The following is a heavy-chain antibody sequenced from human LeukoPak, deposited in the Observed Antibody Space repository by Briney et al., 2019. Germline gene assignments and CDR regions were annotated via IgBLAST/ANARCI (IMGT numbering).Heavy chain of an antibody. CDR1: GYTFTGYY. J-gene: IGHJ4*02. CDR2: INPNSGGT. Sequence: ASVKVSCKASGYTFTGYYMHWVRQAPGQGLEWMGWINPNSGGTNYAQKFQGRVTMTRNTSISTAYMDLSSLRSEDTAVYYCARGSEWLQLNYWGQGTLVTVSS. V-gene: IGHV1-2*02. D-gene: IGHD5-24*01. CDR3: ARGSEWLQLNY.